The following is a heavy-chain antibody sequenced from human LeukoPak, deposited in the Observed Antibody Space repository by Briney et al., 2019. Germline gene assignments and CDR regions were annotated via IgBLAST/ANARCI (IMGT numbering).Heavy chain of an antibody. V-gene: IGHV3-66*01. J-gene: IGHJ5*02. CDR2: IYSGGRT. CDR1: GFTVSSNY. D-gene: IGHD2-15*01. Sequence: GGSLRLSCAASGFTVSSNYMSWVRQAPGKGLEWVSVIYSGGRTYYADSVKGRFTISRDNSKNTLYLKMNSLRAEDTAVYYCAREECSGGSCYSYSPGWSDPWGQGTLVTVSS. CDR3: AREECSGGSCYSYSPGWSDP.